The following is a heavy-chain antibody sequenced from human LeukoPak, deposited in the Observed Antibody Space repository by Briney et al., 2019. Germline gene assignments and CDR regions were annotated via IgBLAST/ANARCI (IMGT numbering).Heavy chain of an antibody. CDR1: GYTFPSYG. CDR3: AREGSSSLTRYYYYMDV. V-gene: IGHV1-18*01. Sequence: GASVKVSCKASGYTFPSYGIGWVRQAPGQWLEWMGWISAYNGNTNYPQKLQGRVTMTTDTSTNTAYMELRSLRSDDTAVYYCAREGSSSLTRYYYYMDVWGKGTTVTVSS. J-gene: IGHJ6*03. CDR2: ISAYNGNT. D-gene: IGHD6-6*01.